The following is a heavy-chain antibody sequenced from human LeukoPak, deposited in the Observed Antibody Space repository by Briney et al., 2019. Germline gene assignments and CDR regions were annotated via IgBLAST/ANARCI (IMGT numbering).Heavy chain of an antibody. Sequence: SETLSLTCAVYGGSFSGYYWSWIRQPPGKGLEWIGEINHSGSTNYNPSLKSRVTVSVDTSKNQFSLKLSSVTAADTAVYYCARGARTAMVKVYYYYYMDVWGKGTTVTVSS. J-gene: IGHJ6*03. CDR3: ARGARTAMVKVYYYYYMDV. D-gene: IGHD5-18*01. CDR2: INHSGST. V-gene: IGHV4-34*01. CDR1: GGSFSGYY.